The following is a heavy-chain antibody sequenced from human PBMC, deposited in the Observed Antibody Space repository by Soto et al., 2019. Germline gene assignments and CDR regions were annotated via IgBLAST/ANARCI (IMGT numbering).Heavy chain of an antibody. Sequence: PGGSLRLSCAASGFTFSTYAMHWVRQAPGKGLEWVAIISYGGSIKYYADSVKGRFTISRDISKNTLYLQMNSLRVEDTAVYYCARDNAQRYYDSSGYTLDYWGQGTLVTVYS. CDR2: ISYGGSIK. CDR3: ARDNAQRYYDSSGYTLDY. V-gene: IGHV3-30-3*01. D-gene: IGHD3-22*01. J-gene: IGHJ4*02. CDR1: GFTFSTYA.